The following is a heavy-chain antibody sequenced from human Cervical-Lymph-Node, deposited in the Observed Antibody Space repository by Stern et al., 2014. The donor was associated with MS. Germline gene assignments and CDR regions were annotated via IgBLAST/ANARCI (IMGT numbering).Heavy chain of an antibody. V-gene: IGHV3-30*03. Sequence: VQLVESGGAVVQPGRSLRLSCAASGFTFSSYGMHWVRQAPGQGLEWVTFISYDGNHKYYAASVKGRFTISRDNSKNTLHLQMNSVTPDDTAIYYCARDYEDTSMLFDHWGQGTLVTVSS. D-gene: IGHD2-8*01. CDR1: GFTFSSYG. J-gene: IGHJ4*02. CDR3: ARDYEDTSMLFDH. CDR2: ISYDGNHK.